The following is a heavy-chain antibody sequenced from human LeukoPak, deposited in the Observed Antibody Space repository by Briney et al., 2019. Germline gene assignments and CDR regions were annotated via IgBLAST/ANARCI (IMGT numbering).Heavy chain of an antibody. CDR1: GFTFSSYG. CDR3: AHGAMYQLDY. Sequence: GGSLRLSCAASGFTFSSYGMSWVRQAPGKGLEWVSAISGSGGSTHYADSVKGRFTISGDNSKNTLFLQMNSLRAEDTAVYYCAHGAMYQLDYWGQGTLVTVSS. D-gene: IGHD2-2*01. CDR2: ISGSGGST. V-gene: IGHV3-23*01. J-gene: IGHJ4*02.